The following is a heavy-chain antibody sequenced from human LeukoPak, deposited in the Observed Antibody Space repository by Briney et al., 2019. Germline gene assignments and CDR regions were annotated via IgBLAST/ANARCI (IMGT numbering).Heavy chain of an antibody. V-gene: IGHV3-23*01. Sequence: PGGSLRLFCAASGFTFSSYAMSWVRQAPGKGLEWVSAISGSGGSTYYADSVKGRFTISRDNSKNTLYLQMNSLRAEDTAVYYCAKILEDTGGFDYWGQGTLVTVSS. CDR1: GFTFSSYA. J-gene: IGHJ4*02. D-gene: IGHD2-15*01. CDR2: ISGSGGST. CDR3: AKILEDTGGFDY.